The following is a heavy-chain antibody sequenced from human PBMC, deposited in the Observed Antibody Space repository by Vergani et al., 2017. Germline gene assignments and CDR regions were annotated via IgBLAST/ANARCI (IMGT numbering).Heavy chain of an antibody. V-gene: IGHV3-9*01. CDR3: AKEQVVAGSSSYYYYDYLDV. J-gene: IGHJ6*03. CDR2: ISWNSGSI. Sequence: EVQLVESGGGLVQPGRSLRLSCAASGFTFDDYAMHWVRQAPGKGLEWVSGISWNSGSIGYADSVKGRFTISRDNAKNSLYLQMNSLRAEDTALYYCAKEQVVAGSSSYYYYDYLDVWGKGTTVTVSS. D-gene: IGHD6-19*01. CDR1: GFTFDDYA.